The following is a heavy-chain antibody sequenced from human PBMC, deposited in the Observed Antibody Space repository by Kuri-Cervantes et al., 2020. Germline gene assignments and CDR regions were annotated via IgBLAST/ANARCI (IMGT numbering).Heavy chain of an antibody. CDR2: IQQDGSEK. V-gene: IGHV3-7*01. CDR1: GFSFSNYW. J-gene: IGHJ4*02. CDR3: ARGSSDSSSSNGGPLGPTVYYFDY. D-gene: IGHD6-13*01. Sequence: CSAASGFSFSNYWISLVRQPRGKGLEWVANIQQDGSEKYYVDSEKGRFIISRDNAKTALYLQMNSLRAEDTAVYYCARGSSDSSSSNGGPLGPTVYYFDYWGQGTLVTVSS.